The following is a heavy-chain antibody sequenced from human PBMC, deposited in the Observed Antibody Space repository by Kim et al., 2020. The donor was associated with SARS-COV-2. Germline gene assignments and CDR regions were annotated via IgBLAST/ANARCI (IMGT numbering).Heavy chain of an antibody. Sequence: GGSLRLSCAASGFTVSSNFMSWVRQAPGKGLEWVSVIYIGGITFYADSVKGRFTISRDNSQNTLYLQMNSLRTGDTAVYYCARVRYYYDSGSQNPSYYYYAMDVWGQGTTVTVSS. CDR2: IYIGGIT. J-gene: IGHJ6*02. D-gene: IGHD3-10*01. CDR3: ARVRYYYDSGSQNPSYYYYAMDV. CDR1: GFTVSSNF. V-gene: IGHV3-66*02.